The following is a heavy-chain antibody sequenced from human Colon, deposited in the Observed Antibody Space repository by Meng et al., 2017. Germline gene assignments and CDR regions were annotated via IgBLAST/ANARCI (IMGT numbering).Heavy chain of an antibody. CDR2: ISSDRRRK. V-gene: IGHV3-30-3*02. Sequence: GESLKIPCPGSGFTFRADAMQRVRQAPGKGLEGVSIISSDRRRKLYPDSVTGRFTISRDNSKNTLYLQMDSLRTEDTALYYCAKDQGVGGTLGLIDYWGQGTLVTVSS. J-gene: IGHJ4*02. CDR3: AKDQGVGGTLGLIDY. CDR1: GFTFRADA. D-gene: IGHD1-26*01.